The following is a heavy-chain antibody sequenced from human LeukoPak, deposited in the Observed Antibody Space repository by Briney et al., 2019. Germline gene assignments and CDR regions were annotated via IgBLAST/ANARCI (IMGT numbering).Heavy chain of an antibody. V-gene: IGHV3-7*01. CDR3: AREGSRSY. J-gene: IGHJ4*02. CDR1: GFTFSSYS. Sequence: PGGSLRLSCAASGFTFSSYSMNWVRQAPGKGLEWVANIKQDGSEKYYVDSVKGRFTISRDNAKSSLYLQLNSLRAEDTGVYYCAREGSRSYWGQGTLVTVSS. CDR2: IKQDGSEK.